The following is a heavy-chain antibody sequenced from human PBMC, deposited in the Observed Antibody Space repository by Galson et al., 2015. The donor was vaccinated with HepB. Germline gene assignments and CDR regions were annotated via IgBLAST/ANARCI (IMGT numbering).Heavy chain of an antibody. V-gene: IGHV4-39*01. Sequence: TVSGGSISNTDYYWGWIRQAPGKVLEWIGTIDYSGKTNYNPSLKSRVSISVDTSENSFSLKLKSVTAADTAVYYCARQGREHYGALSVPNYFDYWGQGTLVAVSS. CDR1: GGSISNTDYY. J-gene: IGHJ4*02. D-gene: IGHD4-17*01. CDR3: ARQGREHYGALSVPNYFDY. CDR2: IDYSGKT.